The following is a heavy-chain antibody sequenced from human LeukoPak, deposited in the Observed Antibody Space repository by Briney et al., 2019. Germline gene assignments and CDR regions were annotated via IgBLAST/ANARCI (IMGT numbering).Heavy chain of an antibody. J-gene: IGHJ4*02. V-gene: IGHV4-39*07. CDR3: ARDRGVRGVYFDY. D-gene: IGHD3-10*01. Sequence: SETLSLTCTVSGGSISSSSYYWGWIRQPPGKGLEWIGSIYYSGSTYYNPSLKSRVTISLDTSKNQLSLKLSSVTAADTAVYYCARDRGVRGVYFDYWGQGTLVTVSS. CDR1: GGSISSSSYY. CDR2: IYYSGST.